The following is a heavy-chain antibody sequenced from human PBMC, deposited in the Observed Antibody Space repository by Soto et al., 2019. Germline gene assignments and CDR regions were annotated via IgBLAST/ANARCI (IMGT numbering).Heavy chain of an antibody. CDR2: ISAYNGDT. D-gene: IGHD5-12*01. CDR3: ARNSGRASATVDS. Sequence: ASVKVSCKASGYTFTSSIISWVRQAPGQGLEWMGWISAYNGDTNYAQNLQGRVTLTTDTATSTAYMELRNLRSDDTAVFYCARNSGRASATVDSWGQGTLVTVSS. V-gene: IGHV1-18*01. J-gene: IGHJ4*02. CDR1: GYTFTSSI.